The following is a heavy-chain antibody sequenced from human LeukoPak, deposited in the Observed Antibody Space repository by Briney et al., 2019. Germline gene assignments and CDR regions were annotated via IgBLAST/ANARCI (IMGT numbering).Heavy chain of an antibody. Sequence: GGSLRLSCAASGFTFSDYYMSWIRHAPGKRLEWVSYISSSGSTIYYADSVKGRSTISRDNAKNSLYLQMNSLRAEDTAVYYCARDYYDSSGYYHFDYWGQGTLVTVSS. V-gene: IGHV3-11*01. CDR3: ARDYYDSSGYYHFDY. CDR1: GFTFSDYY. J-gene: IGHJ4*02. CDR2: ISSSGSTI. D-gene: IGHD3-22*01.